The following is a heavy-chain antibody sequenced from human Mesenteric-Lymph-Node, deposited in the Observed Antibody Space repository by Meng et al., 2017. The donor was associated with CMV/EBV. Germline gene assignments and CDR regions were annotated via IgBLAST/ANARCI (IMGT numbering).Heavy chain of an antibody. V-gene: IGHV4-34*01. CDR3: ARHQRWLKSEGGFNY. CDR1: GRSFVGSY. CDR2: INHSGST. J-gene: IGHJ4*02. Sequence: WGAVLCNHPELLFCPCASYGRSFVGSYWSWNRQTSGKGLEWIGEINHSGSTHYNPSLKSRVTISVDTSKNQFSLKLSSVTAADTAVYYCARHQRWLKSEGGFNYWGQGTLVTVSS. D-gene: IGHD4-23*01.